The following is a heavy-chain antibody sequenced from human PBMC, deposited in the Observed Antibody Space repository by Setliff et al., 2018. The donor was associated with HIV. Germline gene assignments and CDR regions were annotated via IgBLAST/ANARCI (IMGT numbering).Heavy chain of an antibody. D-gene: IGHD3-22*01. Sequence: PSETLSLTCAVYGGSFSGYYWSWIRQPPGKGLEWIGEINHSGSTNYNPSLKSRVTISVDTSKNQFSLRLSSVTAADTAVYYCAREYDSSGYDFWGHGTLVTVSS. CDR3: AREYDSSGYDF. V-gene: IGHV4-34*01. CDR1: GGSFSGYY. J-gene: IGHJ4*01. CDR2: INHSGST.